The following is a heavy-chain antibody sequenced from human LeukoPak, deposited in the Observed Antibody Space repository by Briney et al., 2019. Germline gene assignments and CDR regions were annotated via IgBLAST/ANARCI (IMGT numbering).Heavy chain of an antibody. J-gene: IGHJ4*02. Sequence: GGSLRLSCAAFGFTFSSYAMSWVRQAPGKGLEWVSAISGSGGSTYYADSVKGRFTISRDNSKNTLYLQMNSLRAEDTAVYYCAQCSGGSCYHEYDYWGQGTLVTVSS. D-gene: IGHD2-15*01. V-gene: IGHV3-23*01. CDR2: ISGSGGST. CDR1: GFTFSSYA. CDR3: AQCSGGSCYHEYDY.